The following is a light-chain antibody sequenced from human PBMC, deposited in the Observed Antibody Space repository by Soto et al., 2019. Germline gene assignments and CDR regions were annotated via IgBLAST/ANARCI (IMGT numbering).Light chain of an antibody. Sequence: QSALTQAASVSGSPGQSVTISCTGTSSDVGGFNYVSWYQQHPGEAPKLVIFDVSYRPSGVSNRFSGSKSGNTASLTISGLQAEDEAHYYCSSYATSTVFGGGTKLTVL. CDR3: SSYATSTV. J-gene: IGLJ2*01. V-gene: IGLV2-14*01. CDR2: DVS. CDR1: SSDVGGFNY.